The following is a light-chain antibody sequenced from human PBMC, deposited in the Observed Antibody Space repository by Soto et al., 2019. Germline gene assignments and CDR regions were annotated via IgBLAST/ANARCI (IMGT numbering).Light chain of an antibody. V-gene: IGKV1-5*01. J-gene: IGKJ5*01. CDR2: EVS. CDR1: QSISSW. CDR3: QHLNGYPIT. Sequence: GDRVTITCRASQSISSWLAWYQQKPGKAPKLLIYEVSTLQSGVPSRFSGSGSGTDFTLTISSLQPEDFATYYCQHLNGYPITFGQGTRLEIK.